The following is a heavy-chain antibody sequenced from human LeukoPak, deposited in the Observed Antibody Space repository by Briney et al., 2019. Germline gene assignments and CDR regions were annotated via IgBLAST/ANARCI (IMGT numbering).Heavy chain of an antibody. Sequence: GGSLRLSCAASGFTFSSYSMNWVRQAPGKGLEWVANIKEDGSENYHVDSVKGRFTISRDNAKNSLSLQMNSLRAEDTAVYYCVRGGTNFASWGQGTLVIVSS. CDR1: GFTFSSYS. J-gene: IGHJ4*02. CDR3: VRGGTNFAS. V-gene: IGHV3-7*04. D-gene: IGHD1-14*01. CDR2: IKEDGSEN.